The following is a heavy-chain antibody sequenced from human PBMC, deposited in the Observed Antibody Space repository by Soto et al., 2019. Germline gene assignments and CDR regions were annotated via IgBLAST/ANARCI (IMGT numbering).Heavy chain of an antibody. CDR3: ARTYYYDSTGYYRTFDY. CDR2: AGPSGSST. V-gene: IGHV3-23*01. D-gene: IGHD3-22*01. J-gene: IGHJ4*02. Sequence: PWGSLRLSCAASGFTFISYAMSWVRLAPGKGLEWVSVAGPSGSSTYYADSVRGRFTISRDNSKNTLYLQMNSLRAADTALYFCARTYYYDSTGYYRTFDYWGQGTLVTVS. CDR1: GFTFISYA.